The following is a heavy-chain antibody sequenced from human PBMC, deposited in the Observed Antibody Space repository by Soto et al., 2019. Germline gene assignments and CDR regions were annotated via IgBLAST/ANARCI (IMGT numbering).Heavy chain of an antibody. V-gene: IGHV3-33*01. D-gene: IGHD2-21*02. Sequence: QVQLVESGGGVVQPGRSLRLSCAASGFTFSNYGMHWVRQTPSKGLEWVAVIWYDGSNKYYADSVKGRFTISRDNSKNTVYLQMNSLRAEDTAVYYCARFDDSLDYWGQGTLVTVSS. CDR1: GFTFSNYG. CDR3: ARFDDSLDY. CDR2: IWYDGSNK. J-gene: IGHJ4*02.